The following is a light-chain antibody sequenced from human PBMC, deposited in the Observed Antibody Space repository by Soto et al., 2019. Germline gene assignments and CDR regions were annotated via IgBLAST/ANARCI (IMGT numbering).Light chain of an antibody. V-gene: IGKV3D-20*02. CDR3: KQRSNWPLT. Sequence: EILLTQTKSTLSLSPGEGATLSCRASQSVSSSYIAWYQQRPGQTHSLLIYDAYNRATGIQARFSGSGSGTDFTLTIRSLEPEDFAVYYCKQRSNWPLTFGGGTKVDI. J-gene: IGKJ4*01. CDR1: QSVSSSY. CDR2: DAY.